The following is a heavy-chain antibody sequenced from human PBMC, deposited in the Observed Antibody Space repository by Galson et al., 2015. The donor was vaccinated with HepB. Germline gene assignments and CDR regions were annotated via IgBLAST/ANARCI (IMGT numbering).Heavy chain of an antibody. D-gene: IGHD3-22*01. CDR2: ISSSSSYI. V-gene: IGHV3-21*01. J-gene: IGHJ4*02. CDR1: GFTFSRYS. Sequence: SLRLSCAASGFTFSRYSMNWVRQAPGQGLEWVSSISSSSSYIYYADSVKGRFTISRDNAKNSLYLQLNSLRAEDTAVYYCARAPPLYYYDSSGYGYYFDYWGRGTLVTVSS. CDR3: ARAPPLYYYDSSGYGYYFDY.